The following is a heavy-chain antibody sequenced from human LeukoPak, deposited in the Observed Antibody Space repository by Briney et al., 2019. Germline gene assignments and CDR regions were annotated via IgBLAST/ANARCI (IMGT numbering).Heavy chain of an antibody. J-gene: IGHJ4*02. CDR2: IYHSGST. CDR3: ASRYCSGGSCSRVVDY. Sequence: SETLSLTCAVSGGSISSSNWWSWVRQPPGKGLEWIGEIYHSGSTNYNPSLKSRVTLSVDKSKNQFSLKLSSVTAADTAVYYCASRYCSGGSCSRVVDYWGQGTLVTVSS. V-gene: IGHV4-4*02. D-gene: IGHD2-15*01. CDR1: GGSISSSNW.